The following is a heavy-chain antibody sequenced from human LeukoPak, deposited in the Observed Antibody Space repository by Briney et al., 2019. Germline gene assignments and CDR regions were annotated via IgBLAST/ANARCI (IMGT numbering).Heavy chain of an antibody. D-gene: IGHD7-27*01. Sequence: PGGSLRLSCAASGFTFSTYAMSWVRQAPGKGLEWVSAIGGSGESTFYADSVRGRFTISRDNSKNTLYLQMNSLRVEDTAIYYCAIDPNWGIHYWGQGVLVTVSS. J-gene: IGHJ4*02. CDR2: IGGSGEST. CDR1: GFTFSTYA. V-gene: IGHV3-23*01. CDR3: AIDPNWGIHY.